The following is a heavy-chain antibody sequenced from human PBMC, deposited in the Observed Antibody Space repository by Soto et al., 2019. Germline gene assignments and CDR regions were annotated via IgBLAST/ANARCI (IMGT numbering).Heavy chain of an antibody. Sequence: QVQLQESGPGLVKPSQTLSLTCTVSGGSISSGGYYWIWIRQHPGKGLEWIGYIYYSGSTYYNPSLKRRVTITVDTSKNQFSLKLSSVTAADTAVYYCARHNRYYYGSGNYFDYWGQGTLVTVSS. CDR3: ARHNRYYYGSGNYFDY. CDR2: IYYSGST. CDR1: GGSISSGGYY. V-gene: IGHV4-31*03. D-gene: IGHD3-10*01. J-gene: IGHJ4*02.